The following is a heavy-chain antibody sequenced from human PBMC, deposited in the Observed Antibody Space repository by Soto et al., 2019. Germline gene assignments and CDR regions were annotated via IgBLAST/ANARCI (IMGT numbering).Heavy chain of an antibody. CDR1: GFTFSNAW. V-gene: IGHV3-15*07. D-gene: IGHD6-13*01. Sequence: PGGSLRLSCAASGFTFSNAWMNWVRQAPGKGLEWVGRIKSKTDGGTTDYAAPVKGRFTVSRDDSKTTLYLQMNSLKTEDTAVYYCATQVVRHNYYYYGMDVWGQGTTVTVSS. J-gene: IGHJ6*02. CDR2: IKSKTDGGTT. CDR3: ATQVVRHNYYYYGMDV.